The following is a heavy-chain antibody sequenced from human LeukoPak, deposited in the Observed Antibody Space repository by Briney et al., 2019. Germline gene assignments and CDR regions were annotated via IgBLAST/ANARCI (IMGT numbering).Heavy chain of an antibody. CDR1: GFTFSSYG. J-gene: IGHJ6*02. CDR3: AKDPARFVDTAMALDGMGV. CDR2: ISYDGSNK. V-gene: IGHV3-30*18. D-gene: IGHD5-18*01. Sequence: PGRSLRLSCAASGFTFSSYGMHWVRQAPGKGLEWVAAISYDGSNKFYADSVKGRFTISRDNSKNTLYLQMNSLRAEDTAVYYCAKDPARFVDTAMALDGMGVWGQGTTVTVSS.